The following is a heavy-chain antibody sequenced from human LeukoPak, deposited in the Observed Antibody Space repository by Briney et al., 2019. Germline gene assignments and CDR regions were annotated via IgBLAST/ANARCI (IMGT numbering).Heavy chain of an antibody. J-gene: IGHJ2*01. CDR2: ISAYNGNT. D-gene: IGHD4-17*01. CDR1: GYTFTSYG. CDR3: ARDAGTVTRGWYFDL. V-gene: IGHV1-18*01. Sequence: ASVKVSCKASGYTFTSYGISWVRQAPGQGLEWMGWISAYNGNTNYAQKLQGRVTMTTDTTTSTAYMELRSLRSDDTAVYYCARDAGTVTRGWYFDLWGRGTLVTVSS.